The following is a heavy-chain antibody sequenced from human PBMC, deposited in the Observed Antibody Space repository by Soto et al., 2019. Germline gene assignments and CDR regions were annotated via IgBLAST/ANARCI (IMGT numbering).Heavy chain of an antibody. CDR2: IYHSGST. D-gene: IGHD6-6*01. Sequence: SDTLSLTCAVSGGSISSGGYSWSWIRQPPGKGLEWIGYIYHSGSTYYNPSLKSRVTISVDRSKNQFSLKLSSVTAADTAVYYCARVVGYSSSLGWFDPWGQGTLVTVSS. J-gene: IGHJ5*02. CDR1: GGSISSGGYS. V-gene: IGHV4-30-2*01. CDR3: ARVVGYSSSLGWFDP.